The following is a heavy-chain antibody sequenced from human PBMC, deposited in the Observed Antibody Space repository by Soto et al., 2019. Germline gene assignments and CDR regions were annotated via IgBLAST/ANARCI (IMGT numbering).Heavy chain of an antibody. V-gene: IGHV3-23*01. J-gene: IGHJ1*01. CDR2: ISGSGGST. D-gene: IGHD6-13*01. CDR1: GFTFSSYA. Sequence: EVQLLESGGGLVQPGGSLRLSCAASGFTFSSYAMSWVRQAPGKGLGWVSAISGSGGSTYYADSVKGRFTIPRDNSKNTLYLQMNSLRAEDTAVYYCAKIPSPEQQPGHWGQVTQVTVSS. CDR3: AKIPSPEQQPGH.